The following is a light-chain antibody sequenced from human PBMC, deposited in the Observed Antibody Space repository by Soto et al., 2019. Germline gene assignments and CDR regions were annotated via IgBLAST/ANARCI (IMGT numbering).Light chain of an antibody. J-gene: IGKJ4*01. Sequence: DIQMTQSPSSLSASVGDRVTITCRASQGISNYLAWYQQKPGKVPKLLLYAASTLRSGVPSRFSGSGSGTDFTLTISSLQPEVVATYYCQKYNSALRTFGGGTKVEIK. V-gene: IGKV1-27*01. CDR2: AAS. CDR1: QGISNY. CDR3: QKYNSALRT.